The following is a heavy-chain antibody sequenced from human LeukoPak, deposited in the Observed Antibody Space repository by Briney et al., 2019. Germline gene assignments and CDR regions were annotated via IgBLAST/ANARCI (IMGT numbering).Heavy chain of an antibody. V-gene: IGHV3-23*01. Sequence: GGSLRLSCAASGFTFSSYAMSWVRQAPGKGLEWVSANSGSGGSTYYADSVKGRFTISRDNSKNTLYLQMNSLRAEDTAVYYCAKDIQPHSRSYGSDYFDYWGQGTLVTVSS. D-gene: IGHD1-26*01. CDR3: AKDIQPHSRSYGSDYFDY. J-gene: IGHJ4*02. CDR1: GFTFSSYA. CDR2: NSGSGGST.